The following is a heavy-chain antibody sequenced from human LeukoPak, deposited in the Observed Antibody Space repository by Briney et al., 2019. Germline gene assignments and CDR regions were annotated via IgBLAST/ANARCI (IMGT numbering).Heavy chain of an antibody. D-gene: IGHD6-13*01. CDR3: ARTSGIAAAKTDY. Sequence: GGSLRLSCAASGFTFSSYAMSWVPQAPGKGLERVSAISGSVGSTYYPASVKGLFTISRDNSKNTLYLQLNSLRAEDTAVYYCARTSGIAAAKTDYWGQGTLVTVSS. CDR2: ISGSVGST. CDR1: GFTFSSYA. V-gene: IGHV3-23*01. J-gene: IGHJ4*02.